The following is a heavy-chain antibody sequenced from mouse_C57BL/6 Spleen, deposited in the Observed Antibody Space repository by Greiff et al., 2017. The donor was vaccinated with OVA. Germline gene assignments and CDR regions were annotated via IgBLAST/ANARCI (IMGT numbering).Heavy chain of an antibody. CDR1: GYTFTSYW. V-gene: IGHV1-61*01. D-gene: IGHD1-3*01. J-gene: IGHJ2*01. Sequence: VQLQQPGAELVRPGSSVKLSCKASGYTFTSYWMDWVKQRPGQGLEWIGNIYPSDSETHYNQKFKDKATLTVDKSSSTAYMQLSSLTSEDSAVYYCARGSSLSFDYWGQGTTLTVSS. CDR3: ARGSSLSFDY. CDR2: IYPSDSET.